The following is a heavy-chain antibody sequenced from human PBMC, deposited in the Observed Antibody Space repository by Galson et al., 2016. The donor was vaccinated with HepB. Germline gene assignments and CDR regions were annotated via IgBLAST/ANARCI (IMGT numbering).Heavy chain of an antibody. CDR3: SRRDFTHYGVDY. CDR1: GFIFSGTV. Sequence: SLRLSCAGSGFIFSGTVLHWGRHDSGKGLVWVGRIRSKTHISATANAKSVEGRFTIHRDDSKNTAYLLMNSRKTEDPAVYYCSRRDFTHYGVDYWGTGTLVIVSS. D-gene: IGHD3-16*01. CDR2: IRSKTHISAT. V-gene: IGHV3-73*01. J-gene: IGHJ4*02.